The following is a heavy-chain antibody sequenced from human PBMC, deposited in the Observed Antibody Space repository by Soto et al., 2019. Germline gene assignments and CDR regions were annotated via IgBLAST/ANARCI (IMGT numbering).Heavy chain of an antibody. CDR3: AKDRGAYSSSSYYYYMDV. V-gene: IGHV3-9*03. D-gene: IGHD6-13*01. Sequence: EVQLVESGGGLVQPGRSLRLSCAASGFTFDDYAMHWVRQAPGKGLEWVSSISWYSDDIDYADSVRGRFTISRDNAKNSVYLQMNSLRAEDMALYYCAKDRGAYSSSSYYYYMDVWGKGTTVTVSS. J-gene: IGHJ6*03. CDR2: ISWYSDDI. CDR1: GFTFDDYA.